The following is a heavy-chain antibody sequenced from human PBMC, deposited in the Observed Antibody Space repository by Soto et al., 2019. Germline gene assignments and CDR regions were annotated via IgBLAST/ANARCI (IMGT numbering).Heavy chain of an antibody. CDR1: LYTITIYY. D-gene: IGHD3-16*01. CDR3: ARDWSDDKVWGRYNLGNGGFDI. Sequence: GGSVXVSFKASLYTITIYYLHVLRQAPGQGLDGVGIINPSGGSTGYAQKFQGRVTLTREMYTSTVYMELSSLRYDDTAVYYCARDWSDDKVWGRYNLGNGGFDIWGQGTLVTVSS. V-gene: IGHV1-46*01. CDR2: INPSGGST. J-gene: IGHJ3*02.